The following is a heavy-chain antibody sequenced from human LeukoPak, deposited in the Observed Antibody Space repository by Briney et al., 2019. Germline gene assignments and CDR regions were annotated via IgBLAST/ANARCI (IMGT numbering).Heavy chain of an antibody. J-gene: IGHJ4*02. D-gene: IGHD3-22*01. Sequence: SSETLSLTCAVYGGSFSGYYWSWIRQPPGKGLEWIGSIYYSGSTYYNPSLKSRVTISVDTSKNQFSLKLSSVTAAATAVYYCARLLGDSSGYYEYYFDYWGQGTLVTVSS. CDR3: ARLLGDSSGYYEYYFDY. V-gene: IGHV4-34*01. CDR2: IYYSGST. CDR1: GGSFSGYY.